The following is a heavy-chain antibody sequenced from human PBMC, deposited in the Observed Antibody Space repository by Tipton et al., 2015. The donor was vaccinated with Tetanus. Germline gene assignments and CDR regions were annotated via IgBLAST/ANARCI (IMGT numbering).Heavy chain of an antibody. V-gene: IGHV1-2*04. CDR2: VNPDSGGT. J-gene: IGHJ4*02. CDR1: GYAFTAYY. D-gene: IGHD1-26*01. CDR3: ARDQARGARGWNYFDY. Sequence: QLVQSGAEVKKPGASVKVSCKASGYAFTAYYIHWVRQAPGKGLEWMGWVNPDSGGTNLALRFQGWVTLTSDTSSDTAYMEMSRLSVDDTATYYCARDQARGARGWNYFDYWGQGTLVTVSS.